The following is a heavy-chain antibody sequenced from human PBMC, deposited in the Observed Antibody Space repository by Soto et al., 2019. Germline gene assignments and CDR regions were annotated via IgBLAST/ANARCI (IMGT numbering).Heavy chain of an antibody. V-gene: IGHV3-33*06. CDR3: AKDRATSMIVVVITTFDD. D-gene: IGHD3-22*01. J-gene: IGHJ4*02. CDR1: GFTFSSYG. Sequence: GGSLRLSCAASGFTFSSYGMHWVRQAPGKGLEWVAVIWYDGSNKYYADSVKGRFTISRDNSKNTLYLQMNSLRAEDTAVYYCAKDRATSMIVVVITTFDDWGQGTLVTGSS. CDR2: IWYDGSNK.